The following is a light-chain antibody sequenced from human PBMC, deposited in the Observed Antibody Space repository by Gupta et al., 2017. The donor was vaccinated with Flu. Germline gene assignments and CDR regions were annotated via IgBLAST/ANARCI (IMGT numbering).Light chain of an antibody. J-gene: IGLJ3*02. V-gene: IGLV3-1*01. CDR2: QDT. CDR1: KLGDKY. Sequence: SYELTPPPSLSVSPGQTASITCSGDKLGDKYACWYQQKPGQSPVLVIYQDTKRPSGIPERFSGSNSGNTATLTISGTQAMDEADYYCQAWDSSIWVFGGGTKLTVL. CDR3: QAWDSSIWV.